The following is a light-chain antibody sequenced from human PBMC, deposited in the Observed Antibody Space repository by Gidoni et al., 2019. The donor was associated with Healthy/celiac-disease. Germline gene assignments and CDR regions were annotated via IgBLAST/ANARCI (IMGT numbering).Light chain of an antibody. CDR3: QQSYSTCT. V-gene: IGKV1-39*01. J-gene: IGKJ1*01. Sequence: DIQMTQSPSSLSASVGDRVTITCRASQSISSSLNWYQQKPGKAPKLLIYAASSLQSGVPSRFSGSGSGTDFTLTISSLQPEDFATYYCQQSYSTCTFGQGTKVEIK. CDR2: AAS. CDR1: QSISSS.